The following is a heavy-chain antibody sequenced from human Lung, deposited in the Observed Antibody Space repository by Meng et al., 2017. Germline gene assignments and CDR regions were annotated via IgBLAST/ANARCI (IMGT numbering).Heavy chain of an antibody. V-gene: IGHV3-33*01. CDR1: GFTFSSYG. Sequence: QVQLVESGGGVVQPGRSLRLSCAASGFTFSSYGMHWVRQAPGKGLEWVAVIWYDGSNKYYADSVKGRFTISRDNSKNTLYLQMNSLRAEDTAVYYCARGRYSSSSAVVDYWGQGTLLTVSS. D-gene: IGHD6-13*01. J-gene: IGHJ4*02. CDR3: ARGRYSSSSAVVDY. CDR2: IWYDGSNK.